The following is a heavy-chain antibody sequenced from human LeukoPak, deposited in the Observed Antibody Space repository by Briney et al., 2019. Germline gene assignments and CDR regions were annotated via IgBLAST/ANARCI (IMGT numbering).Heavy chain of an antibody. CDR3: ARAALNWNPGGNWFDP. V-gene: IGHV4-34*01. J-gene: IGHJ5*02. Sequence: PSETLSLTCAVSGGSFSGYSWSWIRQPPGKGLEWIGEINHSGSTNYNPSLKRRVTISVDTSKNQFSLKLSSVTAADTAVYYCARAALNWNPGGNWFDPWGQGTLVTVSS. CDR2: INHSGST. CDR1: GGSFSGYS. D-gene: IGHD1-1*01.